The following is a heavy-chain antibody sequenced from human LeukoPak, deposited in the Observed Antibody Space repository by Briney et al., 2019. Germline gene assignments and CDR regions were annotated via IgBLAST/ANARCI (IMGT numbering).Heavy chain of an antibody. J-gene: IGHJ4*02. V-gene: IGHV4-59*08. D-gene: IGHD3-10*01. CDR2: IYYSGST. Sequence: PSETLSLTCTVSGGSISSYYWSWIRQPPGKGLEWIGYIYYSGSTNYNPSLKSRVTISVDTSKNQFSLKLSSVTAADTAVYYCARVDSWFRELPHYYFDYWGQGTLVTVSS. CDR3: ARVDSWFRELPHYYFDY. CDR1: GGSISSYY.